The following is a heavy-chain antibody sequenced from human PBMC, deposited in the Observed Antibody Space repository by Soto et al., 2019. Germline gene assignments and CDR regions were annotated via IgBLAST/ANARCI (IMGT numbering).Heavy chain of an antibody. CDR3: ARHDFLLIAFTGTKTNWFDP. J-gene: IGHJ5*02. Sequence: GSLRLSCAASGFTFSSYAMHWVRQAPGKGLEWVAVISYDGSNKYYADSVKGRFTISRDNSKNTLYLQMNSLRAEDTAVYYCARHDFLLIAFTGTKTNWFDPWGQGTLVTVSS. V-gene: IGHV3-30-3*01. D-gene: IGHD1-1*01. CDR1: GFTFSSYA. CDR2: ISYDGSNK.